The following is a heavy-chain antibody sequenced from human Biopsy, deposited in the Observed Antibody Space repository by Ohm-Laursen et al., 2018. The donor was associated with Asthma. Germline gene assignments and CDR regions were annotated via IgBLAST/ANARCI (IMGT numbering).Heavy chain of an antibody. CDR2: IKHDGSEK. CDR1: GFTFGDYW. J-gene: IGHJ1*01. D-gene: IGHD3-3*01. V-gene: IGHV3-7*01. CDR3: ARTFHFWSPYHAEHYKL. Sequence: SLRLSCAASGFTFGDYWMSWVRQVPGKGLEWVANIKHDGSEKNHVDSPKGRFTISRDNAKNLLFLQMNSLRAEDTAVYYCARTFHFWSPYHAEHYKLWGQGTLVTVSS.